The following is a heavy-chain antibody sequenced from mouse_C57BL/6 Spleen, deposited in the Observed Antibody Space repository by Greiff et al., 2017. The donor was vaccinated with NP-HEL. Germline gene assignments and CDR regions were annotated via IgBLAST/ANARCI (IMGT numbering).Heavy chain of an antibody. D-gene: IGHD2-2*01. CDR1: GYTFTSYW. CDR3: TRNDGYDDDY. J-gene: IGHJ2*01. CDR2: IYPGNSDT. Sequence: EVQLQQPGTELVKPGASVKLSCKASGYTFTSYWMHWVKQRPGQGLEWIGAIYPGNSDTSYNQKFKGKAKLTAVTSASTAYMELSSLTNEDSAVYYCTRNDGYDDDYWGQGTTLTVSS. V-gene: IGHV1-5*01.